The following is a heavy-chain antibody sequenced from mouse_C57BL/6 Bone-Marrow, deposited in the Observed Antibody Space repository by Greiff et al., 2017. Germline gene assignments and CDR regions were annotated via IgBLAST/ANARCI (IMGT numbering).Heavy chain of an antibody. CDR3: ARLFAY. V-gene: IGHV1-81*01. Sequence: QVQLQQSGAELARPGASVKLSCKASGYTFTSYGISWVKQRTGQGLEWIGEIYPRSGNTYYNEKFKGKGTLTADKSSSTAYMELRSLTSEDSAVYFCARLFAYWGQGTLVTVSA. J-gene: IGHJ3*01. CDR1: GYTFTSYG. CDR2: IYPRSGNT.